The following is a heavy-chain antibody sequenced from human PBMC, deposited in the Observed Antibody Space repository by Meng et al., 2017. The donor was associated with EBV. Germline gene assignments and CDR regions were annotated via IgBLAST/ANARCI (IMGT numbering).Heavy chain of an antibody. CDR3: ARGDYTDYPRWFDP. J-gene: IGHJ5*02. V-gene: IGHV4-61*01. CDR1: GGPVNNESYY. D-gene: IGHD4-11*01. CDR2: IYYTGST. Sequence: QVQLQESGPGLVKPSXXXXXXCXVSGGPVNNESYYWGWIRQPPGKGLEYIGYIYYTGSTNYNSSLKSRVTISLDKSKNQFSLKLTSLTAADTAIYYCARGDYTDYPRWFDPWGQGTLVTVSS.